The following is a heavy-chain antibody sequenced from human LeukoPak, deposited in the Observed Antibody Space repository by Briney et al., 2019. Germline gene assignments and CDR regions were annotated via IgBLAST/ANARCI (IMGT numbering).Heavy chain of an antibody. V-gene: IGHV5-51*01. D-gene: IGHD3-10*01. CDR3: ARSSASYHFGMDV. CDR2: IDPRDSDT. J-gene: IGHJ6*04. Sequence: AESLQISCKGSGYSFTSHWIGWGRQMPGKGLEWLGIIDPRDSDTRYSPSFQGQVTISADKSISTAYLQWSSLKASDTAMYYCARSSASYHFGMDVWGKGTTVIVSS. CDR1: GYSFTSHW.